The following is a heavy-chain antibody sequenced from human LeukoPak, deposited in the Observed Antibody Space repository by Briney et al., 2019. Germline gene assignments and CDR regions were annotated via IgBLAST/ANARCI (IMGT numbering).Heavy chain of an antibody. Sequence: GGSLRLSCAASGFTFSSYSMNWVRQAPGKGLEWVSSISSSSSYIYYVDSVKGRFTISRDNSKNTLYLQMNSLRAEDTAVYYCVRDGGELEADGFDIWGKGTMVTVSS. CDR2: ISSSSSYI. J-gene: IGHJ3*02. D-gene: IGHD2-21*01. CDR3: VRDGGELEADGFDI. V-gene: IGHV3-21*01. CDR1: GFTFSSYS.